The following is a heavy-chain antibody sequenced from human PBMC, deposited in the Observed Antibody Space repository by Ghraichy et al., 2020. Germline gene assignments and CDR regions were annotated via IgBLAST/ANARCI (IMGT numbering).Heavy chain of an antibody. CDR1: GFTFSSYR. V-gene: IGHV3-21*01. J-gene: IGHJ4*02. CDR2: ISSSSSYI. Sequence: GGSLRLSCAASGFTFSSYRMNWVRQAPGKGLEWVSSISSSSSYIYYADSVKGRFTIFRDNAKNSLYLQMNSLRVEDTAVYYCATSCSTNCPWGPDYWGQGILVTVSS. D-gene: IGHD2-2*01. CDR3: ATSCSTNCPWGPDY.